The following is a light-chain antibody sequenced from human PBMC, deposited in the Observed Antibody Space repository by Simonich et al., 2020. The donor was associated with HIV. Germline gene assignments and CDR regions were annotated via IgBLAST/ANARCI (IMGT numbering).Light chain of an antibody. CDR1: QSISSY. CDR2: GAS. CDR3: QQSYRTPLT. J-gene: IGKJ4*01. Sequence: DIQMTQSPSSLSASVGERVTITCRASQSISSYLNWYQQKPGKAPKLLIYGASSLQSGVPSMFTGSGSGTDFTLTISSLQPEDFATYYCQQSYRTPLTFGGGTKVEVK. V-gene: IGKV1-39*01.